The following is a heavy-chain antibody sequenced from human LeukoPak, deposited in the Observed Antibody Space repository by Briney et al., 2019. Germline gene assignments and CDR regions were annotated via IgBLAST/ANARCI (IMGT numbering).Heavy chain of an antibody. CDR2: INHSGST. Sequence: SETLSLTCAVYGGSFSGYYWSWIRQPPGKGLEWIGEINHSGSTNYNPSLKSRVTISVDTSKNQFSLKLSSVTAADTAVYYCARGIVPAVIFDYWGQGTLVTVSS. V-gene: IGHV4-34*01. J-gene: IGHJ4*02. CDR3: ARGIVPAVIFDY. CDR1: GGSFSGYY. D-gene: IGHD2-2*01.